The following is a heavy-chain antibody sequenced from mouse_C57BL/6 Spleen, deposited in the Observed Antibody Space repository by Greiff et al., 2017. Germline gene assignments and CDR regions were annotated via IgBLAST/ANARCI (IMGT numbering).Heavy chain of an antibody. J-gene: IGHJ4*01. V-gene: IGHV1-4*01. D-gene: IGHD2-5*01. CDR3: ASAYYSNYGYAMDY. CDR2: INPSSGYT. CDR1: GYTFTSYT. Sequence: VKLVESGAELARPGASVKMSCKASGYTFTSYTMHWVKQRPGQGLEWIGYINPSSGYTKYNQKFKDKATLTADKSSSTAYMQLSSLTSEDSAVYYCASAYYSNYGYAMDYWGQGTSVTVSS.